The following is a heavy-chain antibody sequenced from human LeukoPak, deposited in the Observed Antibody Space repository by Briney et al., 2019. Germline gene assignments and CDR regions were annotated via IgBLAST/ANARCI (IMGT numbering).Heavy chain of an antibody. V-gene: IGHV4-34*01. CDR3: ARARYCSSTSCRMRGWFDP. D-gene: IGHD2-2*01. CDR2: INHSGST. J-gene: IGHJ5*02. CDR1: SGSFSGYY. Sequence: PSETLSLTCAVYSGSFSGYYWSWIRQPPGKGLEWIGEINHSGSTNYNPSLKSRVTISVDTSKNQFSLKLSSVTAADTAVYYCARARYCSSTSCRMRGWFDPWGQGTLVTVSS.